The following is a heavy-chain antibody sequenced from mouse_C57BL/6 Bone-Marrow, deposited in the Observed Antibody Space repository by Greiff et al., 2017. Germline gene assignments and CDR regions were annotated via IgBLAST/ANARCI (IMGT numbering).Heavy chain of an antibody. CDR1: GYTFTSYW. D-gene: IGHD2-2*01. CDR2: IYPGSGST. V-gene: IGHV1-55*01. J-gene: IGHJ1*03. Sequence: QVQLQQPGAELVKPGASVKMSCKASGYTFTSYWITWVKQRPGQGLEWIGDIYPGSGSTNYNEKFKSKATLTVDTSSSTAYMQLSSLTSEDSAVYYCARGGLPSTCLYWYFDVWGTGTTVTVSS. CDR3: ARGGLPSTCLYWYFDV.